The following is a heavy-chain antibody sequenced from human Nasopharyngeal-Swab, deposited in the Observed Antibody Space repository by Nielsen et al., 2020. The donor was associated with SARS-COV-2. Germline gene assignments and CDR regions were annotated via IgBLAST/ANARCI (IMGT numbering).Heavy chain of an antibody. V-gene: IGHV4-34*01. D-gene: IGHD6-6*01. J-gene: IGHJ4*02. CDR2: INDRGSG. CDR1: GGTLNGFH. Sequence: SETLSLTCVVFGGTLNGFHWKWIRQTPGKGLEWIGEINDRGSGNYNPSLRSRVTISAGTSNIQFSLKLNSVTAADTAVYYRARVFKESSFSSSSGPFDYWGQGTLVTVSS. CDR3: ARVFKESSFSSSSGPFDY.